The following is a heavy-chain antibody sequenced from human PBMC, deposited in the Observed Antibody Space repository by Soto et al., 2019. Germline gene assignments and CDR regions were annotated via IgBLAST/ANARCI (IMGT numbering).Heavy chain of an antibody. D-gene: IGHD3-10*01. Sequence: QVQLQESGPGLVKPSETLSLTCTVSDDSSSSYKWSWIRQPPGRRLEWIGYIDSNGGTSYNPSLQSRGTIXXXTXXKQFSLKLSCVTAADTAVYYCVRQGFGRLHGLVDVWGQGTTVTVSS. CDR2: IDSNGGT. CDR3: VRQGFGRLHGLVDV. V-gene: IGHV4-59*08. CDR1: DDSSSSYK. J-gene: IGHJ6*02.